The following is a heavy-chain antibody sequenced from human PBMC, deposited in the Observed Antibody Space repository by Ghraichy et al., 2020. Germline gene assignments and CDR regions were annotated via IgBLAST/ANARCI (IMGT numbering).Heavy chain of an antibody. D-gene: IGHD1-14*01. J-gene: IGHJ4*02. CDR2: ISSSGSTI. CDR3: ARYRGIPFDY. Sequence: LSPTCAASGFTFSSYEMNWVRQAPGKGLEWVSYISSSGSTIYYADSVKGRFTISRDNAKNSLYLQMNSLRAEDTAVYYCARYRGIPFDYWGQGTLVTVSS. V-gene: IGHV3-48*03. CDR1: GFTFSSYE.